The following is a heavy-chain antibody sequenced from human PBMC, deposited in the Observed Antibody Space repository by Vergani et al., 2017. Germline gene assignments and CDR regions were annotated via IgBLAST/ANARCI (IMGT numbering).Heavy chain of an antibody. Sequence: EVQLVESGGGLVQPGGSLRLSCAASGFTFSNYWMHWVRQAPGKGLVWVSRINSDGSSTSYADSVKGRFTISRDNAKNTLYLQMNSLRAEDTAVYYCAREGHYDSSGYYPSFDYWGQGTLVTVSS. J-gene: IGHJ4*02. CDR3: AREGHYDSSGYYPSFDY. CDR2: INSDGSST. CDR1: GFTFSNYW. V-gene: IGHV3-74*01. D-gene: IGHD3-22*01.